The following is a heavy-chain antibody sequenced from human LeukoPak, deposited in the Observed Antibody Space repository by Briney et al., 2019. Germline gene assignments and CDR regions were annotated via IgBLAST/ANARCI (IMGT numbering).Heavy chain of an antibody. D-gene: IGHD3-22*01. CDR2: IYYYGST. Sequence: PSETLSLTCTVSGGSISSYYWSWIRQPPGKGLEWIGFIYYYGSTNYNPSLKSRVTISVDTSKNQFSLKLSSVTAADTAVYYCARVFSTMEGVDWGQGTLVTVSS. V-gene: IGHV4-59*01. J-gene: IGHJ4*02. CDR3: ARVFSTMEGVD. CDR1: GGSISSYY.